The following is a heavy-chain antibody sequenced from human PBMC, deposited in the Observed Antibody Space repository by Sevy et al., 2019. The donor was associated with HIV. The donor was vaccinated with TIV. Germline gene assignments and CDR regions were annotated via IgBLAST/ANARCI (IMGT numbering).Heavy chain of an antibody. CDR1: GGTFSSYA. Sequence: ASVKVSCKASGGTFSSYAISWVRQAPGQGLEWMGGIIPIFGTANYAQKFQGRVTITADESTSTAYMELSSLGSEDTAVYYCARGHGAMDYYYYYGMDVWGQGTTVTVSS. V-gene: IGHV1-69*13. D-gene: IGHD5-18*01. CDR2: IIPIFGTA. J-gene: IGHJ6*02. CDR3: ARGHGAMDYYYYYGMDV.